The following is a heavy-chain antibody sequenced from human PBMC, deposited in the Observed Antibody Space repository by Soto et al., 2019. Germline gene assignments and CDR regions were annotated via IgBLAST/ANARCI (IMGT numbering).Heavy chain of an antibody. CDR3: TTDSPQSGPL. D-gene: IGHD3-3*01. V-gene: IGHV4-59*01. CDR2: IYYSGST. Sequence: SETLSLTFTVSGGSISSYYWSWIRQPPGKGLEWIGYIYYSGSTNYNPSLKSRVTISVDTSKNKFSLKLSSVTAADTAMYFCTTDSPQSGPLWGQGTLVTVSS. J-gene: IGHJ4*02. CDR1: GGSISSYY.